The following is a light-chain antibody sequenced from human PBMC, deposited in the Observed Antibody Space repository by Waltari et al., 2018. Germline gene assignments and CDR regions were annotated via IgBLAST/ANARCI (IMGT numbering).Light chain of an antibody. J-gene: IGLJ2*01. CDR1: GSNIGSNT. V-gene: IGLV1-44*01. Sequence: QSVLTQPPSASGTPGQRVSISCSGSGSNIGSNTVNWYQQLPGTAPKLLIYTNDQRHSGVPDRFLGSKSGTSASLAISGLQSEDEAEYHCAVWDDSLNGPLFAGGTKLTVL. CDR3: AVWDDSLNGPL. CDR2: TND.